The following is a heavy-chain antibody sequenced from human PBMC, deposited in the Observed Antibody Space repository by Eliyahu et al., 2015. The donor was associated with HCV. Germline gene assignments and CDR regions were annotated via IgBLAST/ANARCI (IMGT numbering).Heavy chain of an antibody. D-gene: IGHD3/OR15-3a*01. V-gene: IGHV4-4*02. CDR2: ACSXGNT. CDR3: ARGTGRRSSDYYDN. CDR1: GGXTNSDKW. J-gene: IGHJ4*02. Sequence: QVQLQESGPGLVKPSETLSLTCGVSGGXTNSDKWWSWVRXPPGQGLEWIGEACSXGNTNYSPSLQSRVTISVDSSRNHFTLKLTSVTAADTAVYYCARGTGRRSSDYYDNWGQGTLVTVSS.